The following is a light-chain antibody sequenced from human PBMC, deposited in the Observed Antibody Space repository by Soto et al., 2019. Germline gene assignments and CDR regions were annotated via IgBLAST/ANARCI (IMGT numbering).Light chain of an antibody. V-gene: IGKV1-9*01. Sequence: IQLTQSPSSLSASVGDRVTITCRASQDISSYLAWYQQKPGKAPKLLIYAASTLQSGVPSRFSGSGSGTDSTLTISSLQPEDFATYYCQQYNSYPLTFGGGTKVDIK. CDR1: QDISSY. J-gene: IGKJ4*01. CDR2: AAS. CDR3: QQYNSYPLT.